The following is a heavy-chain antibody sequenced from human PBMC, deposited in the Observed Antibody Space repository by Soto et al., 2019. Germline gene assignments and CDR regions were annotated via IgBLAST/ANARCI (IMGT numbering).Heavy chain of an antibody. CDR3: ARDRLRYFDWLLFYYYYDMDV. D-gene: IGHD3-9*01. CDR2: INAGNGNT. Sequence: ASVKVSCKASGYTFTSYAMHWVRQAPGQRLEWMGWINAGNGNTKYSQKFQGRVTITRDTSASTAYMELSSLRSEDTAVYYCARDRLRYFDWLLFYYYYDMDVWGQGTTVTVSS. V-gene: IGHV1-3*01. J-gene: IGHJ6*02. CDR1: GYTFTSYA.